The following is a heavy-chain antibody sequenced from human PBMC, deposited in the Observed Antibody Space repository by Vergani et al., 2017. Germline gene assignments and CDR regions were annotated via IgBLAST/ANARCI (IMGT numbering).Heavy chain of an antibody. CDR2: INPNSGGT. D-gene: IGHD2-2*01. J-gene: IGHJ4*02. V-gene: IGHV1-2*02. Sequence: QVQLVQSGAEVKTPGASVKVSCKASGYTFTDYFIHLVRQAPGQGLEWMGWINPNSGGTNYAQKFQCRVTMNRDTSISTAYMELSNLRSDDTAVYYCARVGTSCNRDYFDYWGQGTLVTVSS. CDR1: GYTFTDYF. CDR3: ARVGTSCNRDYFDY.